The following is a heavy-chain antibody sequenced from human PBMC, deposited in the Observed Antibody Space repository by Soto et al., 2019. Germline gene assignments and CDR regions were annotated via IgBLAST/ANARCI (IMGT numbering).Heavy chain of an antibody. V-gene: IGHV3-7*01. Sequence: PGGSLRLSCAASGFTFSRYWMNFFLHAPLNGLEWVANIKQDGTEKNYVDSVKGRFTISRDNARNSLYLQMDSLRAEDTAVYFCARGDTPMITGMDSFDIWGQGTMVTVSS. CDR3: ARGDTPMITGMDSFDI. D-gene: IGHD5-18*01. J-gene: IGHJ3*02. CDR1: GFTFSRYW. CDR2: IKQDGTEK.